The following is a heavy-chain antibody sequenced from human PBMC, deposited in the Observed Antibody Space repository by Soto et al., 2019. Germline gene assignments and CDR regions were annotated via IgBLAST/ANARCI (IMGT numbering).Heavy chain of an antibody. V-gene: IGHV3-23*01. CDR2: ISGSGGST. Sequence: PGGSLRLSCAASGFTFSSYAMSWVRQAPGKGLEWVSAISGSGGSTYYADSVKGRFTISRDNSKNTLYLQMNSLRAEDTAVYYCAKEGKYCSGGSCYSYYYMDVWGKGTTVTVSS. CDR1: GFTFSSYA. J-gene: IGHJ6*03. CDR3: AKEGKYCSGGSCYSYYYMDV. D-gene: IGHD2-15*01.